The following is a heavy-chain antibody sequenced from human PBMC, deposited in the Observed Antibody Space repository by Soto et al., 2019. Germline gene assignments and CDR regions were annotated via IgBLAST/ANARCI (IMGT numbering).Heavy chain of an antibody. V-gene: IGHV1-69*01. CDR3: ARSQGSSTSLEIYYYYYYGMDV. Sequence: QVQLVQSGAEVKKPGSSVKVSCKASGGTFSSYAISWVQQAPGQGLEWMGGIIPIPGTANYAQKFQVRGTITAVQSPSPAYMELSSLRSEDTAVYYCARSQGSSTSLEIYYYYYYGMDVWGQGTTVTVSS. CDR2: IIPIPGTA. J-gene: IGHJ6*02. D-gene: IGHD2-2*01. CDR1: GGTFSSYA.